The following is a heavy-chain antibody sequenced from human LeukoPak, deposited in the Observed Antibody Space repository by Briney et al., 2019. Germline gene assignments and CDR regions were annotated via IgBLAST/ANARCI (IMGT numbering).Heavy chain of an antibody. J-gene: IGHJ6*02. CDR2: INPNSGGT. V-gene: IGHV1-2*02. CDR1: GYTFTGYY. Sequence: GASVKVSCKASGYTFTGYYMHWVRQAPGQGLEWMGWINPNSGGTNYAQKFQGRVTMTRDTSISTAYMELNRLRSDDTAVYYCSWAPDRYYYYGMDVWGQGTTVTVSS. CDR3: SWAPDRYYYYGMDV.